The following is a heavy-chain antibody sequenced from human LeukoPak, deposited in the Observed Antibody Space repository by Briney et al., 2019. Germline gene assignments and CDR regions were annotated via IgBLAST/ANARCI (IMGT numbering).Heavy chain of an antibody. CDR2: ISGDGGST. CDR3: AKALYPSDYYDSSGLPYGMDV. D-gene: IGHD3-22*01. Sequence: GGSLRLSCAASGFTFDDYAMHWVRQAPRKGLEWVSLISGDGGSTYYADSVKGRFTISRDNSKNSLYLQMNSLRTEDTALYYCAKALYPSDYYDSSGLPYGMDVWGQGTTVTVSS. CDR1: GFTFDDYA. J-gene: IGHJ6*02. V-gene: IGHV3-43*02.